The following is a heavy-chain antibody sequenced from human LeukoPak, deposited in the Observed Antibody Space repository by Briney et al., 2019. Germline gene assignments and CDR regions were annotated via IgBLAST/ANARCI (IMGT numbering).Heavy chain of an antibody. CDR3: ARGIKGGVYPNWFDP. CDR2: IYTSGST. D-gene: IGHD5/OR15-5a*01. CDR1: GGSISSYC. Sequence: SETLSLTCTVSGGSISSYCWSWIRQPAGKGLEWIGRIYTSGSTNYNPSLKSRVTMSVDTSKNQFSLKLSSVTAADTAVYYCARGIKGGVYPNWFDPWGQGTLVTVSS. J-gene: IGHJ5*02. V-gene: IGHV4-4*07.